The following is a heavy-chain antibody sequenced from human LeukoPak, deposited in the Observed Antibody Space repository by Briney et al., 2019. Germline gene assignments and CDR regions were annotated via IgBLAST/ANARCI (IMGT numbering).Heavy chain of an antibody. V-gene: IGHV4-59*01. CDR2: IYYSGST. D-gene: IGHD3-3*01. Sequence: PSETLSLTCTVSGGSISSYYWSWIRQPPGKGPEGIGYIYYSGSTNYNPSLKSRVTISVDTSKNQFSLKLSSVTAADTAVYYCARDVVVTISGVVTESHFADWGQGTLVTVSS. CDR3: ARDVVVTISGVVTESHFAD. CDR1: GGSISSYY. J-gene: IGHJ4*02.